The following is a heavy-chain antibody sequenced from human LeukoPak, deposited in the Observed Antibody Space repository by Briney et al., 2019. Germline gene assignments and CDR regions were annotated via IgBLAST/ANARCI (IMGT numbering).Heavy chain of an antibody. D-gene: IGHD6-19*01. J-gene: IGHJ4*02. V-gene: IGHV3-23*01. CDR2: INNRADET. Sequence: SGGSLRLSCAASGFSFSSYGMSRFRQAPGKGLEWVSTINNRADETHYADFVRGRFFISRDNSNSRLTLHMNNLRVEDTAVYYCERDPSEYEWQRGWYRDFWGQGSQVTVSS. CDR3: ERDPSEYEWQRGWYRDF. CDR1: GFSFSSYG.